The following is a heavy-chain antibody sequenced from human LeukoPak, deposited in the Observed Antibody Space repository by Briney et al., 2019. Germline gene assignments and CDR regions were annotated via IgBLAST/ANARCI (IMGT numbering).Heavy chain of an antibody. J-gene: IGHJ4*02. D-gene: IGHD1-26*01. V-gene: IGHV3-23*01. CDR2: ISGSGGST. CDR3: AKSLSGATTGFDY. Sequence: GGSLRLCCAASGFTFSSYAMSWVRQAAGKGLEWVSAISGSGGSTYYADAVKGRFTISRDNSKNTLYLQMNSLRAEDTAVYYCAKSLSGATTGFDYWGQGTLVTVSS. CDR1: GFTFSSYA.